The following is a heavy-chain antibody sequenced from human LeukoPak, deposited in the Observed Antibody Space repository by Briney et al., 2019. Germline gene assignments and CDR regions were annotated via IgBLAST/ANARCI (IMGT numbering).Heavy chain of an antibody. Sequence: GESLKISRKGSGYSYTSYWIGWVRQMPGKGLEWMGIIYPGDSDTRYSPSFQGQVTISADKSISTAYLQWSSLKASDTAMYYCARQAVRVGEHNWFDPWGQGTLVTVSS. CDR2: IYPGDSDT. J-gene: IGHJ5*02. V-gene: IGHV5-51*01. CDR3: ARQAVRVGEHNWFDP. D-gene: IGHD3-10*01. CDR1: GYSYTSYW.